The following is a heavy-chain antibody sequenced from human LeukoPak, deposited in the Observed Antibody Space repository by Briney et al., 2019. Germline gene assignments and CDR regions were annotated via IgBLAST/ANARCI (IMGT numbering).Heavy chain of an antibody. CDR1: GYSISSGYY. V-gene: IGHV4-38-2*01. D-gene: IGHD4-17*01. CDR2: IYHSGST. Sequence: NSSETLSLTCAVSGYSISSGYYWGWIRQPPGKGLEWIGSIYHSGSTYYNPSLKSRVTISVDTSKNQFSLKLGSVTAADTAVYYCARLHLLSDYGDQNAFDIWGQGTMVTVSS. CDR3: ARLHLLSDYGDQNAFDI. J-gene: IGHJ3*02.